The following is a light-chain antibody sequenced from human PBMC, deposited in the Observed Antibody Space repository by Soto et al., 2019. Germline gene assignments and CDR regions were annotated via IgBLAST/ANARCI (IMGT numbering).Light chain of an antibody. CDR3: QQRSNWPPST. V-gene: IGKV3D-20*02. J-gene: IGKJ5*01. CDR2: GAS. Sequence: EIVLTQSPGTLSLSPGDRATLSCRASQSVSRSYLGWYQQKPGQAPRLLMYGASIRAAGVPDRFSGSGSGTEFTLTISSLQSADFAVYYCQQRSNWPPSTFGQGTRLEI. CDR1: QSVSRSY.